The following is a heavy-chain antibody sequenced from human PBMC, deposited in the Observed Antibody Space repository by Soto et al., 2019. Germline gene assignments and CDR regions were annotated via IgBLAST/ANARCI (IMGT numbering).Heavy chain of an antibody. CDR3: ANSYDSSGYPGY. CDR2: ISGSGGST. J-gene: IGHJ4*02. V-gene: IGHV3-23*01. CDR1: GFTFSSYA. D-gene: IGHD3-22*01. Sequence: GGSLRLSCAASGFTFSSYAMSWVRQAPGKGLEWVSAISGSGGSTCYADSVKGRFTISRDNSKNTLYLQMNSLRAEDTAVYYCANSYDSSGYPGYWGQGTLVTVS.